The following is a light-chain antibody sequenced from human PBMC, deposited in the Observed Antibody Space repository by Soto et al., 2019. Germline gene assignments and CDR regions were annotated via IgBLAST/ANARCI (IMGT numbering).Light chain of an antibody. CDR1: SGYSNYK. V-gene: IGLV9-49*01. CDR3: GADHGSGSNFVYLV. Sequence: QAVVTQPPSASASLGASVTLTCTLSSGYSNYKVDWYQQRPGKGPRFVMRVGTGGIVGSKGDGIPDRFSVLGSGLNRYLTIKNIQEEDESDYHCGADHGSGSNFVYLVFCGGTKLTVL. CDR2: VGTGGIVG. J-gene: IGLJ2*01.